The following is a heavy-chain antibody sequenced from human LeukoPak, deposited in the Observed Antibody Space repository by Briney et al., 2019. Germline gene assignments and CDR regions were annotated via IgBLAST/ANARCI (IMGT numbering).Heavy chain of an antibody. J-gene: IGHJ4*02. Sequence: GGSLSLSCAVSGFSLRSSWVTWVRQTPGKGLEWVADMNEAGSGTYSVTSVQARFTVSRDNAKNSLYPQVSSLRAQHTTGPYFARELVWGAIDYWGQGTLVTVSS. D-gene: IGHD3-10*01. CDR1: GFSLRSSW. CDR2: MNEAGSGT. CDR3: ARELVWGAIDY. V-gene: IGHV3-7*01.